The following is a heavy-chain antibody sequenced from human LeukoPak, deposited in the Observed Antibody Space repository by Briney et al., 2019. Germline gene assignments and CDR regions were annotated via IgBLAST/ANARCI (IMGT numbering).Heavy chain of an antibody. Sequence: GGSLRLSCAASGFAFSSYWMSWVRQAPGKGLEWVANIKQDGSEKYYVDSVKGRFTISRDNAKNSLYLQMNSLRAEDTAVYCCARDTHSYDSSGYLEVGAFDIWGQGTMVTVSS. CDR3: ARDTHSYDSSGYLEVGAFDI. CDR2: IKQDGSEK. V-gene: IGHV3-7*01. CDR1: GFAFSSYW. J-gene: IGHJ3*02. D-gene: IGHD3-22*01.